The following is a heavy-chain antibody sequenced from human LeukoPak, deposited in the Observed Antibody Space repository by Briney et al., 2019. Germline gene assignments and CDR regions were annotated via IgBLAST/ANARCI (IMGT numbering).Heavy chain of an antibody. D-gene: IGHD3-10*01. CDR2: IYSGGST. CDR1: GFTVSSNY. Sequence: GGSLRLSCAASGFTVSSNYMSWVRQAPGKGLEWVSVIYSGGSTYYADSVKGRFTISRDNSKNTLYLQMNSLRAEDTAVYHCASDFRVHYYYMDVWGKGTTVTVSS. V-gene: IGHV3-53*05. CDR3: ASDFRVHYYYMDV. J-gene: IGHJ6*03.